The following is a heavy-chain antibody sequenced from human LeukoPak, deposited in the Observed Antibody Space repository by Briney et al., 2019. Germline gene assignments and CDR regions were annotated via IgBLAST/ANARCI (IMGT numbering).Heavy chain of an antibody. Sequence: PGGSLRLSCSGSGFTFSNYVMSWVRQAPGKGLEWVSCVSGSGGRGATYYTDSVKGRFTISRDNAKNTMYLQMNSLRAEDTAVYYCARLPYGSGSFEDYWGQGTLVTVSS. CDR1: GFTFSNYV. CDR3: ARLPYGSGSFEDY. V-gene: IGHV3-23*01. D-gene: IGHD3-10*01. CDR2: VSGSGGRGAT. J-gene: IGHJ4*02.